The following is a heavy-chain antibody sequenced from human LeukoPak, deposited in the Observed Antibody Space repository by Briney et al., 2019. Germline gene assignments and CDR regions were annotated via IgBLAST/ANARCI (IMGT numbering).Heavy chain of an antibody. CDR3: AKDITIFGVVRPIDY. V-gene: IGHV3-23*01. Sequence: PGGSLRLSCAASGFTFSSYAMSWVRQAPGKGLEWVSAISGSGGSTYYADSVKGRFTISRDNSKSTLYLQMNSLRAEDTAVYYCAKDITIFGVVRPIDYWGQGTLVTVSS. CDR2: ISGSGGST. CDR1: GFTFSSYA. D-gene: IGHD3-3*01. J-gene: IGHJ4*02.